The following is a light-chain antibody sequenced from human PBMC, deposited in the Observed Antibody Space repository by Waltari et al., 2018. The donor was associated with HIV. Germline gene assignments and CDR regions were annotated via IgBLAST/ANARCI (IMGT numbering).Light chain of an antibody. CDR3: QQYGNSAPYT. J-gene: IGKJ2*01. CDR2: GAS. Sequence: EIVIPQSPATLSVSPGVRATLSCRASRSIAGNLAWYPKKPGQAPRLLIYGASTRATGVPARFSGSGSETEFSLTISSLQSEDFAVYYCQQYGNSAPYTFGQGSKLEIK. CDR1: RSIAGN. V-gene: IGKV3-15*01.